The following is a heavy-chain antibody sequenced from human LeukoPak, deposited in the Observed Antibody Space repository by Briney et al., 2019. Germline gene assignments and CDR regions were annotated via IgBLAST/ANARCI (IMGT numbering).Heavy chain of an antibody. CDR1: GYAFTSYD. CDR3: ARAGTTGTTGWFDP. J-gene: IGHJ5*02. D-gene: IGHD1-1*01. Sequence: ASVKVSCKASGYAFTSYDINWVRQATGQGLEWMGWMNPNSGNTGYAQKFQGRVTMTRNTSISTAYMELSSLRSEDTAVYYCARAGTTGTTGWFDPWGQGTLVTVSS. CDR2: MNPNSGNT. V-gene: IGHV1-8*01.